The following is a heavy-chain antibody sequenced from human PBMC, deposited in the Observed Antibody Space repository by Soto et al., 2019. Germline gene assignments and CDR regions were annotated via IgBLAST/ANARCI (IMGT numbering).Heavy chain of an antibody. Sequence: ASVKVSCKASGYTFTSYDINWVRQATGQGLEWMGWMNPNSGSTGYAQKFQGRVTMTRNTSISTAYMELSSLRSEDTAVYYCARDYDILTGYYDYWGQGTLVTVSS. CDR1: GYTFTSYD. V-gene: IGHV1-8*01. D-gene: IGHD3-9*01. CDR2: MNPNSGST. J-gene: IGHJ4*02. CDR3: ARDYDILTGYYDY.